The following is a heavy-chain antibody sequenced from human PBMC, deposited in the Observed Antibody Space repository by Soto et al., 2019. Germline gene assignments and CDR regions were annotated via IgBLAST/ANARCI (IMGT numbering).Heavy chain of an antibody. Sequence: SETLSLTCAVYGGSFSGYYWSWIRQPPGKGLEWIGEINHSGSTNYNPSLKSRVTISVDTSKNQFSLKLSSVTAADTAVYYCGRGGPYYDILTGYYNWFDPGGQGTRVTVSS. V-gene: IGHV4-34*01. CDR3: GRGGPYYDILTGYYNWFDP. CDR2: INHSGST. CDR1: GGSFSGYY. J-gene: IGHJ5*02. D-gene: IGHD3-9*01.